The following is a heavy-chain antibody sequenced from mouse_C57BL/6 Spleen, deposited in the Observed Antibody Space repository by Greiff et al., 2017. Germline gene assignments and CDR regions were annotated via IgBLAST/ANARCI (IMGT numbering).Heavy chain of an antibody. V-gene: IGHV1-55*01. CDR2: IYPGSGST. D-gene: IGHD2-3*01. CDR1: GYTFTSYW. J-gene: IGHJ3*01. CDR3: AREDGGIYDGPSWVAY. Sequence: QVQLQQPGAELVKPGASVKMSCKASGYTFTSYWITWVKQRPGQGLEWIGDIYPGSGSTNYNEKFKSKATLTVDTSSSTAYMQLSSLTSEDSAVYYCAREDGGIYDGPSWVAYWGQGTLVTVSA.